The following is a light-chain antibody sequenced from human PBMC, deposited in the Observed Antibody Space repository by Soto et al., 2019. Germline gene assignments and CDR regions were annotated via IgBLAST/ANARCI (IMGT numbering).Light chain of an antibody. CDR2: QAS. J-gene: IGKJ1*01. V-gene: IGKV1-5*03. CDR3: QQYKTYPQT. Sequence: DIQMTQSPSTLSASVGDRVTITCRASQSMSTWLAWYQHKPGKAPKLLIYQASTLETGLPSRFSGSGSGTEFPLAISSLQPDDFATYYCQQYKTYPQTFGQGTKVEIK. CDR1: QSMSTW.